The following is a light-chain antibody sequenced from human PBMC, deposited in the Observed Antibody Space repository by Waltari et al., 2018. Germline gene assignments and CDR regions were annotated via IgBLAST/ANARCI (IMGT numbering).Light chain of an antibody. Sequence: QPVVTQSPSASASLGASVTLTCTLRSDHATYAIAWHQHRSEKAPRFLMRVNGDGGHTKGDGVPDRFSGSSSGAERYLTISSLQSEDEADYYCQSWDTDTVVFGGGTKVTVL. J-gene: IGLJ2*01. CDR1: SDHATYA. CDR2: VNGDGGH. CDR3: QSWDTDTVV. V-gene: IGLV4-69*01.